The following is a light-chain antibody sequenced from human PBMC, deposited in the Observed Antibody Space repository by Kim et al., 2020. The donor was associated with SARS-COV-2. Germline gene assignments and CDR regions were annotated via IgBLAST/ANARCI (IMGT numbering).Light chain of an antibody. CDR2: DAS. CDR3: QQCQKLPYT. J-gene: IGKJ2*01. CDR1: DDNKTD. Sequence: SACVGESVTITCQASDDNKTDGNCYQQKPGKAPKLMIYDASSLEIGVPSRFSGSGSGTDFTFTIKNLRPEDTATYYCQQCQKLPYTFGPGTKLEI. V-gene: IGKV1-33*01.